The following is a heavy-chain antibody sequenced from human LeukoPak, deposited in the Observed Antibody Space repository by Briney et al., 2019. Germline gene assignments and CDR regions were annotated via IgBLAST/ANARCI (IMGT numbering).Heavy chain of an antibody. CDR1: GGSISSYY. J-gene: IGHJ4*02. D-gene: IGHD3-16*01. V-gene: IGHV4-59*08. Sequence: SETLSLTCTVSGGSISSYYWSWIRQPPVKGLEWIGYIYYSGSTNYNPSLKSRVTISVDTSKNQFSLKLSSVTAADTAVYYCARHRGGHDYWGQGTLVTVSS. CDR3: ARHRGGHDY. CDR2: IYYSGST.